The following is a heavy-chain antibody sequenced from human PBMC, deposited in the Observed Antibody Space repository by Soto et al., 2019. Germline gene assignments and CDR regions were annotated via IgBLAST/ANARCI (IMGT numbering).Heavy chain of an antibody. Sequence: AAVKVSCKASGYTFTSYDINWVRQATGQGLEWMGWMNPNSGNTGYAQKFQGRVTMTRNTSISTAYMELSSLRSEDTAVHYCARKSYVRGAFDIWGQGTMVTVSS. CDR3: ARKSYVRGAFDI. J-gene: IGHJ3*02. CDR2: MNPNSGNT. CDR1: GYTFTSYD. V-gene: IGHV1-8*01. D-gene: IGHD3-16*01.